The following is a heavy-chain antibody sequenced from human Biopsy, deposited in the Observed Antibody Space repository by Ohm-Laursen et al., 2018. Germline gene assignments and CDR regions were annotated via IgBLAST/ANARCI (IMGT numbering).Heavy chain of an antibody. J-gene: IGHJ3*01. Sequence: TLSLTCHVSGGAINNYYWSWIRQSAGKGLEWTGRIYPGGSTNYNPSLKSRVTMSVDTSKKQLSLRLRSVTAADTAMYYCASVVLGPTNDAFDLWGQGTMVVVSS. CDR2: IYPGGST. CDR1: GGAINNYY. D-gene: IGHD3-22*01. CDR3: ASVVLGPTNDAFDL. V-gene: IGHV4-4*07.